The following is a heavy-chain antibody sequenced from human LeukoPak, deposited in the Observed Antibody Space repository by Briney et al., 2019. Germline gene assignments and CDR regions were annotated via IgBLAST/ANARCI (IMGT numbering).Heavy chain of an antibody. D-gene: IGHD3-3*01. V-gene: IGHV3-30*02. CDR2: IRYDGSNK. CDR3: AKQSRTIFGVVTLDY. CDR1: GFTFSSYG. Sequence: GSLRLSYAASGFTFSSYGMHWVRQAPGKGLEWVAFIRYDGSNKYYADSVKGRFTISRDNSKNTLYLQMNSLRAEDTAVYYCAKQSRTIFGVVTLDYWGQGTLVTVSS. J-gene: IGHJ4*02.